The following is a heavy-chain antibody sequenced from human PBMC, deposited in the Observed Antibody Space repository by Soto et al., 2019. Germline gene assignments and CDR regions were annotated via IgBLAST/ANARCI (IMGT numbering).Heavy chain of an antibody. CDR1: GGSISSNSYY. D-gene: IGHD3-22*01. Sequence: SETLSLTCTVSGGSISSNSYYWGWIRQPPGKGLEYIGTIYYSGTAYYNPSLKSRVTISVDTSRNQFSLKLSSVTAADTAVYYCARRYYYDSSGFYYYFDYWGQGTLVTVS. CDR2: IYYSGTA. V-gene: IGHV4-39*01. J-gene: IGHJ4*02. CDR3: ARRYYYDSSGFYYYFDY.